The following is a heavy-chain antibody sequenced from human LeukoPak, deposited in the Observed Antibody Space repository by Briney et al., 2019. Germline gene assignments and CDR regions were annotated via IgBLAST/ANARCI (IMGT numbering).Heavy chain of an antibody. CDR3: ARTRTATAIWGDFDY. CDR1: GFTFSDYY. J-gene: IGHJ4*02. D-gene: IGHD2-2*02. CDR2: ISSSGSTI. Sequence: PGGSLRLSCAASGFTFSDYYMSWIRQAPGKGLEWVSYISSSGSTIYYADSVMGRFTISRDNAKNSLYLQMNSLRAEDTAVYYCARTRTATAIWGDFDYWGQGTLVTVSS. V-gene: IGHV3-11*01.